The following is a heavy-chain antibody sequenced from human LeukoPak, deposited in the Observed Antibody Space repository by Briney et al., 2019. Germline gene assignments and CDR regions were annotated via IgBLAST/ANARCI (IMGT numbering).Heavy chain of an antibody. J-gene: IGHJ6*02. CDR3: ARPRAFYYYYYGMDV. Sequence: GGSLRLSCAASGFTFSNYAMSWVRQAPGKGLEWVAVISYDGSNKYYTDSVKGRFIISRDNSKNTLYLQMNSLGAEDTAVYYCARPRAFYYYYYGMDVWGQGTTVTISS. V-gene: IGHV3-30*04. D-gene: IGHD3-3*02. CDR2: ISYDGSNK. CDR1: GFTFSNYA.